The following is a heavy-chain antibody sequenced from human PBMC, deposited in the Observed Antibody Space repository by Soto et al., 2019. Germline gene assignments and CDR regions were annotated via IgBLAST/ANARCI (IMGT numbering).Heavy chain of an antibody. V-gene: IGHV4-4*07. CDR3: AREAGPDRWFDP. CDR1: GASISSYF. J-gene: IGHJ5*02. Sequence: SETLSLTCIVSGASISSYFWTWIQQPAGKGLDWIGRISTSGTTNYNPSLKSRVTMSVDTSKNHFSLNLSSVTAADTAVYYCAREAGPDRWFDPWGQGTLVTVSS. D-gene: IGHD6-19*01. CDR2: ISTSGTT.